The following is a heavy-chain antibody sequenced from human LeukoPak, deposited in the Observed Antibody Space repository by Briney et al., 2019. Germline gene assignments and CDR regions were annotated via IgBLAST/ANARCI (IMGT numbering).Heavy chain of an antibody. CDR2: IYHSGST. D-gene: IGHD6-6*01. J-gene: IGHJ4*02. CDR1: GYSISSAYY. Sequence: SETLSLTCTVSGYSISSAYYWGWIRQPPGRGLEWIGNIYHSGSTYYNPSLKSRVSISVDTSKNQFSLKLSSVTAADTAVYYCARSIYGVGPFDYWGQGTLVTVSS. CDR3: ARSIYGVGPFDY. V-gene: IGHV4-38-2*02.